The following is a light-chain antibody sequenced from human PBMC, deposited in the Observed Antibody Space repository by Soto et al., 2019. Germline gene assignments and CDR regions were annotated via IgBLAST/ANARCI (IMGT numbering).Light chain of an antibody. CDR3: QQYDNLPLA. CDR1: QDIANY. J-gene: IGKJ4*01. Sequence: DIQMPRCPSSLSSSVVYRVTITFQASQDIANYLNWYQQKAGRAPKFLIYDASNLETGVPSRFSGSGSGTDFTLTISSLQPEDIATYYCQQYDNLPLAFGGGTKV. V-gene: IGKV1-33*01. CDR2: DAS.